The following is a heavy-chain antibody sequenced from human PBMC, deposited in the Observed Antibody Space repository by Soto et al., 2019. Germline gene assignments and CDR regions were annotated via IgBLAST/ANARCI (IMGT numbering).Heavy chain of an antibody. CDR2: ISAYNGNT. Sequence: ASVKVSCKXSGYTFTSYGISWVRQAPGQGLEWMGWISAYNGNTNYAQKLQGRVTMTTDTSTSTAYMELRSLRSDDTAVYYCESDVVVPAATYYYYGMDVWGQGTTVTVSS. D-gene: IGHD2-2*01. J-gene: IGHJ6*02. V-gene: IGHV1-18*04. CDR3: ESDVVVPAATYYYYGMDV. CDR1: GYTFTSYG.